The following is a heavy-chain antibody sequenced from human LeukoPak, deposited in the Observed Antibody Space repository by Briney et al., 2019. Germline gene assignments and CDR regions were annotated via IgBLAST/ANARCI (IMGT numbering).Heavy chain of an antibody. Sequence: GGSLRLSCAASGFTVSSNYMSWVRQAPGKGLEWVSTLYSGGSTYYADSVKGRFTISRDNSENTLYLQMNSLRTEDTAVYYCAKEVRGVVVAATLDYWGQGTLVTVSS. D-gene: IGHD2-15*01. CDR2: LYSGGST. J-gene: IGHJ4*02. CDR1: GFTVSSNY. V-gene: IGHV3-66*01. CDR3: AKEVRGVVVAATLDY.